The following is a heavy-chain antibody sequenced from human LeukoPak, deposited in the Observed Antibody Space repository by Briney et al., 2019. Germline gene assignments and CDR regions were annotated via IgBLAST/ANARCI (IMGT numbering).Heavy chain of an antibody. CDR2: IRYDGSNK. CDR3: VKDTSRGAAAGF. D-gene: IGHD6-13*01. Sequence: GGSLRLSCAASGFTFSSYGMHWVRQAPGKGLEWVAFIRYDGSNKYYADSVKGRFTISRDNSKNTLYLQMNSLRAEDTAVYYCVKDTSRGAAAGFWGQGTLVTVSS. CDR1: GFTFSSYG. V-gene: IGHV3-30*02. J-gene: IGHJ4*02.